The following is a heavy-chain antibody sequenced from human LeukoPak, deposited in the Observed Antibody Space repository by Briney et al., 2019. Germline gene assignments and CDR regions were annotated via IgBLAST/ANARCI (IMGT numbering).Heavy chain of an antibody. CDR2: IYYSGST. CDR3: ARQFYESRSPHAKYFQQ. J-gene: IGHJ1*01. D-gene: IGHD3-22*01. V-gene: IGHV4-39*01. CDR1: GGSLSSSSYY. Sequence: PSETLSLTCSVTGGSLSSSSYYWGWIRQAPGRGLEWIGNIYYSGSTYYSPSLKGRVTISLDTSKNQFSLKLNSVTAADTAVYYCARQFYESRSPHAKYFQQWGQGTLVTFSS.